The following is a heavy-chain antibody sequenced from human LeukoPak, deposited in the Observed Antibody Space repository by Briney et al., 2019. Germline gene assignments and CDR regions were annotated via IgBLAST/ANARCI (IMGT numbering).Heavy chain of an antibody. D-gene: IGHD1-26*01. CDR1: GGTFISYA. J-gene: IGHJ4*02. Sequence: GASVKVSCKASGGTFISYAISWVRQAPGQGLEWMGGIIPIFGTANYAQKFQGRVTITADESTSTAHMELSSLRSEDTAVYYCARDPRAVGATVWGQGTLVTVSS. CDR2: IIPIFGTA. CDR3: ARDPRAVGATV. V-gene: IGHV1-69*13.